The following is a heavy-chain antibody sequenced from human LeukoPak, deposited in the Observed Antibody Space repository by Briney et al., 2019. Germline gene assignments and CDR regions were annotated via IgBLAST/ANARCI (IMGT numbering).Heavy chain of an antibody. J-gene: IGHJ4*02. D-gene: IGHD3-10*01. CDR3: ARRSLLWFGEFLDYFDY. CDR1: GYPINIDYS. V-gene: IGHV4-38-2*01. Sequence: SETLSLTCFVSGYPINIDYSWGWIRQSPGKGLEWIGVISPKGITYYNPSLRGRVSISPDTSKNQFSLRLSSMTATDTAMYYCARRSLLWFGEFLDYFDYWGQGTLVTVSS. CDR2: ISPKGIT.